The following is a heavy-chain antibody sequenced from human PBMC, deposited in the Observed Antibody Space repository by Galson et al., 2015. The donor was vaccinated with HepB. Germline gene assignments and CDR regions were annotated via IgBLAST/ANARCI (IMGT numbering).Heavy chain of an antibody. CDR1: GYSFSNYG. J-gene: IGHJ5*02. D-gene: IGHD2-15*01. CDR2: SSAYRDKA. V-gene: IGHV1-18*04. CDR3: VRDWYCNGRNCVDCFDP. Sequence: SVKVSCKASGYSFSNYGINWVRQAPGQGLEWLGWSSAYRDKANYAQIVQGRVTMTTDTSTSTAYMELRSLTSDDTAMYYCVRDWYCNGRNCVDCFDPGCQGTLVSVSS.